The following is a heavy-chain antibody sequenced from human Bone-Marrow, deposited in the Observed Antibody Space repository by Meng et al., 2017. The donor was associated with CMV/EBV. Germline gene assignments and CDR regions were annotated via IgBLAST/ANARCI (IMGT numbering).Heavy chain of an antibody. CDR3: ARATYYYDSSGYSLLDY. D-gene: IGHD3-22*01. Sequence: SETLSLTCAVYGGSFSGYYWSWIRQPPGKGLEWIGEINHSGSTNYNPSLKSRVTISVDTSKNQFSLKLSSVTAADTAVYYCARATYYYDSSGYSLLDYWVQGTLVTVSS. J-gene: IGHJ4*02. CDR1: GGSFSGYY. V-gene: IGHV4-34*01. CDR2: INHSGST.